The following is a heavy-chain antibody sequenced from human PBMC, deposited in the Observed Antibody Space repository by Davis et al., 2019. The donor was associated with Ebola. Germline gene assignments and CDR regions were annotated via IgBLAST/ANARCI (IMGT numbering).Heavy chain of an antibody. Sequence: ETLSLTCAVYGGSFSGYYWSWIRQPPGKGLEWIGEINHSGSTNYNPSLKSRVTISVDTSKNQFSLKLSSVTAADTAVYYCARVRSYTWFDPWGQGTLVTVSS. V-gene: IGHV4-34*01. CDR1: GGSFSGYY. CDR3: ARVRSYTWFDP. CDR2: INHSGST. J-gene: IGHJ5*02. D-gene: IGHD1-26*01.